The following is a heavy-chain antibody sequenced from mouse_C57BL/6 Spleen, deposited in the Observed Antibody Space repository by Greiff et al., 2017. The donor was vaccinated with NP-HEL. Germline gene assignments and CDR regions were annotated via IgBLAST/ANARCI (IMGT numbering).Heavy chain of an antibody. CDR1: GYTFTDYN. CDR2: INPNNGGT. CDR3: AREGITTVVVPFDY. V-gene: IGHV1-22*01. J-gene: IGHJ2*01. Sequence: VQLQQSGPELVKPGASVKMSCKASGYTFTDYNMHWVKQSHGKSLEWIGYINPNNGGTSYNQKFKGKATLTVNKSSSTAYMELRSLTSEDSAVYYCAREGITTVVVPFDYWGQGTTLTVSS. D-gene: IGHD1-1*01.